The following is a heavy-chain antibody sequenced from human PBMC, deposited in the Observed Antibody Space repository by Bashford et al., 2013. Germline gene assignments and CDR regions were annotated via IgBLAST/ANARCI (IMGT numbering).Heavy chain of an antibody. D-gene: IGHD3-10*01. Sequence: SETLSLTCTVSGGSISSYYWSWIRQPPGKGLEWIGYIYYSGSTNYNPSLKSRVTISVDTSKNQFSLKLSSVTAADTAVYYCARGFGSYYIKAWGLTWFDPVGPGTLVTVSS. J-gene: IGHJ5*02. V-gene: IGHV4-59*08. CDR3: ARGFGSYYIKAWGLTWFDP. CDR1: GGSISSYY. CDR2: IYYSGST.